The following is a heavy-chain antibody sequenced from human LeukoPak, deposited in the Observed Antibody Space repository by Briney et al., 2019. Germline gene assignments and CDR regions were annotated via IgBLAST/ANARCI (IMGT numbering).Heavy chain of an antibody. Sequence: GGSLRLSCAASGFTFNTYAMSWVRQAPGKGLEWVSAISDSGGSAYYADSVKGRFTISRDNSKNTLYLQMNSLRAEDTAVYYCARDSDIVTGSKSHFDYWGQGTLVTVSS. V-gene: IGHV3-23*01. CDR1: GFTFNTYA. J-gene: IGHJ4*02. CDR3: ARDSDIVTGSKSHFDY. D-gene: IGHD3-9*01. CDR2: ISDSGGSA.